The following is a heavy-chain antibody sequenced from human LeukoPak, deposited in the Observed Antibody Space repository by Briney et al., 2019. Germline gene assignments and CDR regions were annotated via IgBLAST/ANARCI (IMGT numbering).Heavy chain of an antibody. D-gene: IGHD3-16*02. V-gene: IGHV3-23*01. CDR2: IDDSGVIR. CDR1: GFTFKTHA. CDR3: AKDGYDYVWGSYLSSDY. Sequence: GGSLRLSCAASGFTFKTHAMSWVRQAPGKGLEWVSRIDDSGVIRSYADSVRGRFTISRDNSKMTLTLQMNSLRAEDTAVYYCAKDGYDYVWGSYLSSDYWGQGTLVTVSS. J-gene: IGHJ4*02.